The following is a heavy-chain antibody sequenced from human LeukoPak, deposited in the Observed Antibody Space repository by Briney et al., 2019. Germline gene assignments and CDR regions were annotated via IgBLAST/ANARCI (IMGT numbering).Heavy chain of an antibody. CDR3: ARVDYDILTGLDY. Sequence: PSETLSLTCTVSGGSISSYYWSRIRQPAGKGLEWIGRIYTSGSTNYNPSLKSRVTMSVDKSKNQFSLKLSSVTAADTAVYYCARVDYDILTGLDYWGQGTLVTVSS. CDR2: IYTSGST. CDR1: GGSISSYY. V-gene: IGHV4-4*07. D-gene: IGHD3-9*01. J-gene: IGHJ4*02.